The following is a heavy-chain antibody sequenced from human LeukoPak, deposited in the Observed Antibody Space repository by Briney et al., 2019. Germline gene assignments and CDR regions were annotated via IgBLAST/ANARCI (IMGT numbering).Heavy chain of an antibody. V-gene: IGHV3-9*01. J-gene: IGHJ4*02. CDR1: GFTFDDYA. D-gene: IGHD5-18*01. Sequence: GRSLRLSCAASGFTFDDYAMHWVRQAPGKGLEWVSGISWNSGNIGYADSVKGRFTISRDNAKNSLYLQMNSLRAEDTALYYCAKDIRGYGPNYFDYWGQGTLVTVSS. CDR3: AKDIRGYGPNYFDY. CDR2: ISWNSGNI.